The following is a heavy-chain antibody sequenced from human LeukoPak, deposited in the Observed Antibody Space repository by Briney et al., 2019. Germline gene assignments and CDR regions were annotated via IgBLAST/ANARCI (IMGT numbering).Heavy chain of an antibody. CDR1: GFTVSSNY. Sequence: GGSLRLSCAASGFTVSSNYMSWVRQAPGKGLEWVSVIYSGGSTYYADSVKGRFTIFRDNSKNTLYLQMNSLRAEDTAVYYCAKGRGGDSSGYYLDFDYWGQGTLVTVSS. J-gene: IGHJ4*02. D-gene: IGHD3-22*01. CDR2: IYSGGST. V-gene: IGHV3-53*01. CDR3: AKGRGGDSSGYYLDFDY.